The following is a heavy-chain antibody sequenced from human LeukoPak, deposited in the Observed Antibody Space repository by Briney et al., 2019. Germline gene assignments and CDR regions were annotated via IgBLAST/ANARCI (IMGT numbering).Heavy chain of an antibody. J-gene: IGHJ4*02. CDR3: ARVRCSGGSCYSGGYYFDY. Sequence: GESLKISCKGSGYSFTTYWIGWVRQMPGKGLEWMGIIYPGDSDTRYSPSFEGQVTISADKSISTAYLQWSSLKASDTAMYYCARVRCSGGSCYSGGYYFDYWGQGTLVTVSS. CDR1: GYSFTTYW. CDR2: IYPGDSDT. D-gene: IGHD2-15*01. V-gene: IGHV5-51*01.